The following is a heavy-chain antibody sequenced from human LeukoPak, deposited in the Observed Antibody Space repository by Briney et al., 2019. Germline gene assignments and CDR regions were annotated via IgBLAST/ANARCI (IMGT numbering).Heavy chain of an antibody. D-gene: IGHD5-18*01. CDR2: ISCDGGIV. CDR3: ARDPAGYTYGYWGYFDY. CDR1: GSTFSSYA. Sequence: GGSLRLSCAASGSTFSSYAMHWVRQAPGKGLEWVALISCDGGIVYYADSVKGRFTISRDSSKNTLYLHMNSLRTEDTAVYYCARDPAGYTYGYWGYFDYWGQGILVTVSS. V-gene: IGHV3-30-3*01. J-gene: IGHJ4*02.